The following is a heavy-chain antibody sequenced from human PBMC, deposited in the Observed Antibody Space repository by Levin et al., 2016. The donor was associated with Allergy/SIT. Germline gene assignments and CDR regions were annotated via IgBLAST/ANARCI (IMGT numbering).Heavy chain of an antibody. Sequence: GGSLRLSCTASGVSFSNYWMSWVRQVPGKGLEWVASIKEDGSDKYYVDSVKGRFTVSRDNAKNSLFLQLNSLRAEDTAVYYCATNPNVCFHYWGRGTLVTVSS. J-gene: IGHJ4*02. CDR1: GVSFSNYW. D-gene: IGHD2-8*01. CDR3: ATNPNVCFHY. CDR2: IKEDGSDK. V-gene: IGHV3-7*05.